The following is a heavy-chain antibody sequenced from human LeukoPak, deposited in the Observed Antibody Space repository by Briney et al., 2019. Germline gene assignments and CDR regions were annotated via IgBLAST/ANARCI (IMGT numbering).Heavy chain of an antibody. J-gene: IGHJ4*02. CDR2: ISGSGGST. V-gene: IGHV3-23*01. CDR1: GFTFSSYA. Sequence: PGGSLRLSCAASGFTFSSYAMSWVRQAPGKGLEWVSAISGSGGSTYYADSVKGRFTISRDNSKNTLYLQMNSLRAEDTAVYYCAKDKENMVRGAGGDYWGQGTLVTVSS. CDR3: AKDKENMVRGAGGDY. D-gene: IGHD3-10*01.